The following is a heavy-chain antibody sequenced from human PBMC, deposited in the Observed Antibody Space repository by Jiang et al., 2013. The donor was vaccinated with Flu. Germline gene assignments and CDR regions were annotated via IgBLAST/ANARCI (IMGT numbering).Heavy chain of an antibody. CDR3: ARGEGAIVGATGGEGVFDI. V-gene: IGHV1-2*02. D-gene: IGHD1-26*01. CDR1: GYTFTGYQ. CDR2: INPYSGGT. J-gene: IGHJ3*02. Sequence: QLVESGAEVKKPGASVTVSCKASGYTFTGYQIHWVRQVPGQGLECMGWINPYSGGTTFAQRFQGRVTMTRDTSISTAYMELSRLTSADTAVYFCARGEGAIVGATGGEGVFDIWGQGTVVTISS.